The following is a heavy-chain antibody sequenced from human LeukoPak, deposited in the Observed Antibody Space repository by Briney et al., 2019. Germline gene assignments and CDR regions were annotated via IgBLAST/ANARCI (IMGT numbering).Heavy chain of an antibody. CDR2: ISAYNGNT. J-gene: IGHJ5*02. Sequence: ASVKVSCKASGYTFTSYGISWVRQAPGRGLEWMGWISAYNGNTNYAQKLQGRVTMTTDTSTSTAYMELRSLRSDDTAVYYCAREGGYRSSTSCSAFDPWGQGTLVTVSS. CDR1: GYTFTSYG. CDR3: AREGGYRSSTSCSAFDP. V-gene: IGHV1-18*01. D-gene: IGHD2-2*01.